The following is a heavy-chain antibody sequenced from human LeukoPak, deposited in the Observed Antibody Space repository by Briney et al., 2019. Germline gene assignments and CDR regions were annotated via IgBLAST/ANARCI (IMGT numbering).Heavy chain of an antibody. J-gene: IGHJ3*01. CDR3: VVVVEPPDSDGFDV. V-gene: IGHV3-74*01. Sequence: GGSLRLSCAASGFTFGNSWVHWVRQAPGKGLVWVSLINADGSTATYADSVKGRFTISRDNARNTLSLQMNSMTIEDTAVYYCVVVVEPPDSDGFDVWGQGTMITVSS. D-gene: IGHD1-14*01. CDR1: GFTFGNSW. CDR2: INADGSTA.